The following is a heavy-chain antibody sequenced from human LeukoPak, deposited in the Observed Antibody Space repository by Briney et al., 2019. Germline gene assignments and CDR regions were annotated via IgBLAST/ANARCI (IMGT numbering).Heavy chain of an antibody. CDR3: ARSNRFRIAYFDY. CDR1: GYTFTSNY. J-gene: IGHJ4*02. V-gene: IGHV1-46*01. Sequence: ASVKVSCKASGYTFTSNYIHWVRQAPGQGLEWMGMIYPRDGSTSYAQKFQGRVTITADESTSTAYMELSSLRSEDTAVYYCARSNRFRIAYFDYWGQGTLVTVSS. CDR2: IYPRDGST. D-gene: IGHD6-13*01.